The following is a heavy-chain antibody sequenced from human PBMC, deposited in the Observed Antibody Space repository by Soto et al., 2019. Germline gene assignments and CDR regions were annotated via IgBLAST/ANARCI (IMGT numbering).Heavy chain of an antibody. CDR3: ARGVVGNYYDSSGYYLDI. V-gene: IGHV1-3*01. J-gene: IGHJ3*02. CDR1: GYTFTRYG. D-gene: IGHD3-22*01. CDR2: INAGNGNT. Sequence: GASVKVSCKASGYTFTRYGMHWVRQAPGQRLEWMGWINAGNGNTKYSQKFQGRVTITRDTSASTAYMELSSLRSEDTAVYYCARGVVGNYYDSSGYYLDIWGQGTMVTVSS.